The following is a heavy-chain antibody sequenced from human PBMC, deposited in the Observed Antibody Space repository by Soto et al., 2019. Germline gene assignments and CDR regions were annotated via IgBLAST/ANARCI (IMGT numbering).Heavy chain of an antibody. Sequence: PGGSLRLSCTASGFTFGDYAMSWFRQAPGKGLEWVGFIRSKAYGGTTEYAASVKGRFTISRDDSKSIAYLQMNSLKTEDIAVYYCTSPLPSPYDFWSGYSILDAFDIWGQGTMVTVSS. CDR2: IRSKAYGGTT. CDR3: TSPLPSPYDFWSGYSILDAFDI. CDR1: GFTFGDYA. V-gene: IGHV3-49*03. J-gene: IGHJ3*02. D-gene: IGHD3-3*01.